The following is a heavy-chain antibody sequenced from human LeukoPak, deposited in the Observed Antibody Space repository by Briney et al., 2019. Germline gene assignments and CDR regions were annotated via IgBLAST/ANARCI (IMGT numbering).Heavy chain of an antibody. CDR2: IYYSGST. D-gene: IGHD5-12*01. V-gene: IGHV4-39*01. Sequence: SETLSLTCTVSGGSISSSSYYWGWIRQPPGKGLEWIGSIYYSGSTYYNPSLKSRVTISVDTSKNQLSLKLSSVTAADTAVYYCARHHVVATTRHTTYYYYYGMDVWGQGTTVTVSS. J-gene: IGHJ6*02. CDR3: ARHHVVATTRHTTYYYYYGMDV. CDR1: GGSISSSSYY.